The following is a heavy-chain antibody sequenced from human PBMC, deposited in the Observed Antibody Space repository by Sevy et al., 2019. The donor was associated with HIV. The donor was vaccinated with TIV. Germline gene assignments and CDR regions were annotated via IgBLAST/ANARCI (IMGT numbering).Heavy chain of an antibody. CDR2: ISGSGTSK. Sequence: GGSLRLSCAASGFTFSDYYMTWIRQAPGKGLEWVSHISGSGTSKDYADSVEGRFSISRYNAQNSLYLQMNSLRAEDTAVYYCARLNNAGVGTFYYDTSGYYSDFWGQGTLVTVSS. V-gene: IGHV3-11*01. CDR1: GFTFSDYY. D-gene: IGHD3-22*01. CDR3: ARLNNAGVGTFYYDTSGYYSDF. J-gene: IGHJ4*02.